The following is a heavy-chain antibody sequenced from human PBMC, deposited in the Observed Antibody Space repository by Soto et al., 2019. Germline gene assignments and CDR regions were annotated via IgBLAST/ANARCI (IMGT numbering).Heavy chain of an antibody. J-gene: IGHJ5*02. CDR2: INPSGGST. Sequence: QVQLVQSGAEVKKPGASVKVSCKASGYTFTSYYMHWVRQAPGQGLEWMGIINPSGGSTSYAQKFQVRVTMTRDTSTSTVYMELSSLRSEDTAVYYCARERGRITMVRGSGGWFDPWGQGTLVTVSS. D-gene: IGHD3-10*01. CDR1: GYTFTSYY. V-gene: IGHV1-46*01. CDR3: ARERGRITMVRGSGGWFDP.